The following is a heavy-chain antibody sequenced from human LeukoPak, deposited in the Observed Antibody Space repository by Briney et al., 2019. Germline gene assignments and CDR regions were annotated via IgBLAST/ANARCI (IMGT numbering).Heavy chain of an antibody. CDR3: ARGKDGFNDY. V-gene: IGHV3-33*01. Sequence: GGSLRLSCAASGFTFSSYGMHWVRQAPGKGLEWVALIWYDGSNKYYADSVKGRFTIPRDNSKNTLYLQMNSLSAEDTAVYFCARGKDGFNDYWGQGTLVTVSS. J-gene: IGHJ4*02. CDR2: IWYDGSNK. D-gene: IGHD5-24*01. CDR1: GFTFSSYG.